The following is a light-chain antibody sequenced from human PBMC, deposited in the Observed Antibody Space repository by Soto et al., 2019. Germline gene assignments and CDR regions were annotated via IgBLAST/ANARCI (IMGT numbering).Light chain of an antibody. CDR2: AAS. CDR1: QGIRNV. J-gene: IGKJ1*01. V-gene: IGKV1-6*01. CDR3: LQDYNYPWT. Sequence: AIQMTQSPSSLSASVGDRVTINCRASQGIRNVLGWYKQKPGKATKLLIYAASSLQSGVPSRFSGSGSRTDFTLTMSSLHPEDFATYYCLQDYNYPWTFGQGTKMEIK.